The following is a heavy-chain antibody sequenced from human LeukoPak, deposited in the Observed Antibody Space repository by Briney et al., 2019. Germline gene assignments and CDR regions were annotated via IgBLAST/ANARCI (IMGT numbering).Heavy chain of an antibody. J-gene: IGHJ4*02. CDR2: INHSGST. CDR3: ARGVAFDY. CDR1: GGSFSGYY. Sequence: SETLSLTCAVYGGSFSGYYWSWIRQPPGKGLEWIGEINHSGSTNYNPSLKSRVTISVDTSKNQFSLKLSSVTAADTAVYYCARGVAFDYWGQGTLVTVST. V-gene: IGHV4-34*01.